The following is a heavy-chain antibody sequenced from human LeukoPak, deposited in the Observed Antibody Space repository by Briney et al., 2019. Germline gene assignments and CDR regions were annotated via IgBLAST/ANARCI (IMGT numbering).Heavy chain of an antibody. J-gene: IGHJ4*02. CDR3: AREVVIIGVGEFDY. CDR2: IYYSGST. D-gene: IGHD3-3*01. CDR1: GGSVSSGSYY. Sequence: PSETLSLTCTVSGGSVSSGSYYWSWIRQPPGKGLGWIGYIYYSGSTNYNPSLKSRVTISVDTSKDQFSLKLSSVTAADTAVYYCAREVVIIGVGEFDYWGQGTLVTVSS. V-gene: IGHV4-61*01.